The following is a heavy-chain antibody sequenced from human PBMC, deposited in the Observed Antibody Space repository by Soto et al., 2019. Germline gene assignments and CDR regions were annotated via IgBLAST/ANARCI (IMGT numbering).Heavy chain of an antibody. V-gene: IGHV4-34*01. CDR3: ARTPGHNWFDP. CDR2: INHSGST. D-gene: IGHD2-8*02. Sequence: QVQLQQWGAGLLKPSETLSLTCAVYGGSFSGYYWSWIRQPPGKGLEWIGEINHSGSTNYNPSLKSRVTISVDTSKNQFSLKLSSVTAADTAVYYCARTPGHNWFDPWGQGTLVTVSS. J-gene: IGHJ5*02. CDR1: GGSFSGYY.